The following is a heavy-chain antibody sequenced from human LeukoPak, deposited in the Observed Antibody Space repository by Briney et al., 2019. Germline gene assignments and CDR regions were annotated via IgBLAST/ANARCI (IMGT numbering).Heavy chain of an antibody. CDR1: GFTFSSYW. Sequence: PGGSLRLSCAASGFTFSSYWMSWVRQAPGEGLEWVANIKQDGSEKYYVDSVKGRFTISRDNAKNSLYLQMNSLRAEDTAVYYCARDLFDYYDSSFYYFDYWGQGTLVTVSP. V-gene: IGHV3-7*01. D-gene: IGHD3-22*01. CDR2: IKQDGSEK. J-gene: IGHJ4*02. CDR3: ARDLFDYYDSSFYYFDY.